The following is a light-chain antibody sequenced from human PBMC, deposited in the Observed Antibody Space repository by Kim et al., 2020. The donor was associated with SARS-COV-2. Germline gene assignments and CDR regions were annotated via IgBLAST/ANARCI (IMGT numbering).Light chain of an antibody. CDR2: DVN. CDR1: SRDVGGYKI. V-gene: IGLV2-14*03. Sequence: GHSLAISCTGTSRDVGGYKIVSWDQQHPGKAPNLLIYDVNNRPSGVSDRFSGSKSGNTASLTISGLQAEDEADYYCTSYTRSSTLVFGGGTQLTVL. J-gene: IGLJ2*01. CDR3: TSYTRSSTLV.